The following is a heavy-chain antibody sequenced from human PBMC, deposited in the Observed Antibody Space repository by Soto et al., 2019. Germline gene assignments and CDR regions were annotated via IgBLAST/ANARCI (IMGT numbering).Heavy chain of an antibody. CDR1: GYSFTTYW. Sequence: PGESLKISCQGSGYSFTTYWIAWVRQMPGKGLEWMGIIYPGDSDTRYSPSFQGQVTISADKSISTAYLQWSSLKASDTAMYYCARVIDRYRNIDYWGQGTLVTVSS. J-gene: IGHJ4*02. V-gene: IGHV5-51*01. D-gene: IGHD4-4*01. CDR3: ARVIDRYRNIDY. CDR2: IYPGDSDT.